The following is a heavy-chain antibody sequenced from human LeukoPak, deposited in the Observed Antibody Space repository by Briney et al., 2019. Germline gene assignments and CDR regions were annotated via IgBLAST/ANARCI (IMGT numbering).Heavy chain of an antibody. CDR1: GFTFSSYS. CDR2: INSDGSST. D-gene: IGHD2-8*01. V-gene: IGHV3-74*01. J-gene: IGHJ5*02. CDR3: ARDPVGLVYGTKDRNWFDP. Sequence: HPGGSLRLSCAASGFTFSSYSMNWVRQAPGKGLVWVSRINSDGSSTSYADSVKGRFTISRDNAKNTLYLQMNSLRAEDTAVYYCARDPVGLVYGTKDRNWFDPWGQGTLVTVSS.